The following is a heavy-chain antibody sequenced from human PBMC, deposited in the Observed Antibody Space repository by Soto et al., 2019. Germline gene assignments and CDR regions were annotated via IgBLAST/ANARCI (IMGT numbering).Heavy chain of an antibody. D-gene: IGHD6-13*01. CDR1: DGSISSDSYY. J-gene: IGHJ5*02. CDR2: ISYSGST. CDR3: ARHVSAAGTEWFDP. Sequence: PSGTLSLTCTVSDGSISSDSYYWGWIRQSTEKGLEWIASISYSGSTYYNPTLKSRLIISVDTSKNQFSLKLSSVTAADTAVYYCARHVSAAGTEWFDPWGQGTLVTVSS. V-gene: IGHV4-39*01.